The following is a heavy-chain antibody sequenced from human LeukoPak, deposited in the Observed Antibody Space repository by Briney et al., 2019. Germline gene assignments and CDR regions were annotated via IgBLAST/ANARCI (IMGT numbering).Heavy chain of an antibody. CDR3: ARASWDYYMDV. J-gene: IGHJ6*03. D-gene: IGHD1-26*01. V-gene: IGHV3-48*04. CDR2: ISSSSSTI. Sequence: PGGSLRLSCAVSGFTFSSYSMNWVRQAPGKGLEWVSYISSSSSTIYYADSVKGRFTISRDNAKNSLYLQMNSLRAEDTAVYYCARASWDYYMDVWGKGTTVTVSS. CDR1: GFTFSSYS.